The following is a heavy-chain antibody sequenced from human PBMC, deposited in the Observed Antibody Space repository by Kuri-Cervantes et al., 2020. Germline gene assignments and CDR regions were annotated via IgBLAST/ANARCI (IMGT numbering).Heavy chain of an antibody. Sequence: SETLSLTCSVSGQSVSSDYWGWIRQPPGKGLEWIGYIYYSGSTNYNPSLQSRVTISVDTSKNQFSLKLSSVTAADTAVYYCATNRCSSTSCYEYNWFDPWGQGTLVTVSS. J-gene: IGHJ5*02. CDR1: GQSVSSDY. D-gene: IGHD2-2*01. CDR2: IYYSGST. CDR3: ATNRCSSTSCYEYNWFDP. V-gene: IGHV4-59*02.